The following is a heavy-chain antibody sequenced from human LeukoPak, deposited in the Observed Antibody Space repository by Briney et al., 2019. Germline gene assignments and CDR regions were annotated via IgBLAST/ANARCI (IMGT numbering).Heavy chain of an antibody. D-gene: IGHD2-2*01. CDR3: ARAPRKTCSSTSCSRGGWFDP. J-gene: IGHJ5*02. CDR2: MSPNSGNT. CDR1: GYTFTSYD. V-gene: IGHV1-8*01. Sequence: AASVTVSCKASGYTFTSYDINWVRQATGQGLEWMGWMSPNSGNTGYAQKFQGRVTMTRNTSISTAYMELSSLRSEDTAVYYCARAPRKTCSSTSCSRGGWFDPWGQGTLVTVSS.